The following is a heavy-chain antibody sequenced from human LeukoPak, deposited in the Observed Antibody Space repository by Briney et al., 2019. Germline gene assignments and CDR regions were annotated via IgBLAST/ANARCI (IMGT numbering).Heavy chain of an antibody. CDR1: GFTFSDFW. V-gene: IGHV3-74*01. D-gene: IGHD1-7*01. CDR3: VGYNRDYPYY. J-gene: IGHJ4*02. Sequence: GGSLRLSCAASGFTFSDFWMHWVRQAPGGGLVWVSRIKPDGSYSISVDSVRGRFTISRDNAKNTLYLQMNSLRAEDTAIYYCVGYNRDYPYYWGQGTLVTVPS. CDR2: IKPDGSYS.